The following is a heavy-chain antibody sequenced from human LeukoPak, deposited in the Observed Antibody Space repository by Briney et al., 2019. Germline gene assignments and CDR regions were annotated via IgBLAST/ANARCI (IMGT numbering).Heavy chain of an antibody. CDR1: GYTFTSYG. CDR2: INPSGGST. J-gene: IGHJ6*03. Sequence: GASVKVSCKASGYTFTSYGISWVRQAPGQGLEWMGIINPSGGSTSYARKFQGRATMTRDMSTSTVYMELSSLRSEDTAVYYCARAPPRYFFPSYYYYMDVWGKGTTVTVSS. CDR3: ARAPPRYFFPSYYYYMDV. V-gene: IGHV1-46*01. D-gene: IGHD3-3*01.